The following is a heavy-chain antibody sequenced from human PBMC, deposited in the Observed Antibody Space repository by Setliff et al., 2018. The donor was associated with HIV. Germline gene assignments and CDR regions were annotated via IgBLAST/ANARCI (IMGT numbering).Heavy chain of an antibody. CDR1: GYTFTGYF. CDR2: INPYSGVT. V-gene: IGHV1-2*02. D-gene: IGHD2-2*01. Sequence: ASVKVSCKASGYTFTGYFLHWVRQAPGQGLEWMGWINPYSGVTKYAQKFQGRVTMTGDTSISTAYMELRSLRSDDTAVYYCARRPIFYQLLLDAFDIWGQGTMVTVSS. J-gene: IGHJ3*02. CDR3: ARRPIFYQLLLDAFDI.